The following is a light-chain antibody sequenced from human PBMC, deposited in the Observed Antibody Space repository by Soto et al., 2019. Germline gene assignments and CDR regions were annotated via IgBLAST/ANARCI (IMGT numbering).Light chain of an antibody. CDR2: GAS. V-gene: IGKV3-15*01. CDR3: QQYNSWPYT. J-gene: IGKJ2*01. Sequence: EIVMTQSPATLSVSPGERATLSCRASQSVSSNLAWYQQKPGQAPRLLIYGASTRATGIPARFSGSGSGTELPLTISSLQSEDFAVYYCQQYNSWPYTFGQGTKLEIK. CDR1: QSVSSN.